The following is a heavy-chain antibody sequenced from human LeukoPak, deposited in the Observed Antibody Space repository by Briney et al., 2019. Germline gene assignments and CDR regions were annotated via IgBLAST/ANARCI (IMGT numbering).Heavy chain of an antibody. D-gene: IGHD4-17*01. CDR3: ARGSLGDYDY. V-gene: IGHV4-38-2*02. CDR1: GYSISSGYY. Sequence: PSETLSLTCTVSGYSISSGYYWSWIRQPPGKGLEWIGEINHSGSTNYNPSLKSRVTISVDTSKNQFSLRLSSVTAADTALYYCARGSLGDYDYWGQGTLVTVSS. J-gene: IGHJ4*02. CDR2: INHSGST.